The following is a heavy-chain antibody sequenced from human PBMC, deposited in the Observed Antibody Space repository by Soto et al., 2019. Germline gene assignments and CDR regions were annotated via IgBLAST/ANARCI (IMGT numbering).Heavy chain of an antibody. CDR2: ISSSGSTI. Sequence: GGSMRLSCAASGFTFISYEMNWVRQAPGKGLEWVSYISSSGSTIYYADSVKGRFTISRDNAKNSLYLQMNSLRAEDTAVYYCARLSYGSGSYFIDYWGQGTLVTVSS. J-gene: IGHJ4*02. V-gene: IGHV3-48*03. CDR1: GFTFISYE. CDR3: ARLSYGSGSYFIDY. D-gene: IGHD3-10*01.